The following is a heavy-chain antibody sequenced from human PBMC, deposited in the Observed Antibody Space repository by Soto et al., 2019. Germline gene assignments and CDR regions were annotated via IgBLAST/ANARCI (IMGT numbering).Heavy chain of an antibody. CDR1: GDSVSSNSAA. J-gene: IGHJ4*02. CDR2: TYYRSKWNI. V-gene: IGHV6-1*01. D-gene: IGHD3-10*01. CDR3: ARSSGPGDYGRFDF. Sequence: QSQTLSLTCAISGDSVSSNSAAWNWFRQSPVRGLEWLGRTYYRSKWNIDYAVSVKSRLTINPETSKNQFSLQLNSVTPEDTAVYFCARSSGPGDYGRFDFWDQGTLVTVSS.